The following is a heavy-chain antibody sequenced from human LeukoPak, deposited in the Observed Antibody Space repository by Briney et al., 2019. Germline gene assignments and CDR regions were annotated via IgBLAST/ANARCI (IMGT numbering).Heavy chain of an antibody. CDR3: VRESGYTYGL. D-gene: IGHD5-24*01. CDR2: IWRDGSEM. Sequence: GGSLRLSCAASGFTFSDFGMHWVRQAPGKGLEWVAIIWRDGSEMYYAESVKGRFTISRDNAKSTLYLQMDSLRADDTAVYYCVRESGYTYGLWGQGILVTVSS. J-gene: IGHJ4*02. CDR1: GFTFSDFG. V-gene: IGHV3-33*01.